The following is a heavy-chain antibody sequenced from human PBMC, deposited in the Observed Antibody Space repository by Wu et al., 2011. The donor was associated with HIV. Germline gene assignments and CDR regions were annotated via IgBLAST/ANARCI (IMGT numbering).Heavy chain of an antibody. CDR1: GNTFTSYD. V-gene: IGHV1-8*02. CDR2: MNPNSANT. Sequence: QVQLVQSGAEVKKPGASVKVSCQASGNTFTSYDLNWVRQATGQGLEWMGWMNPNSANTGYAQKFQGRVTMTRNTSISTAYMELSSLRSEDTAVYYCARDPRRPKVTYFDYWGQGTLVTVSS. D-gene: IGHD6-6*01. J-gene: IGHJ4*02. CDR3: ARDPRRPKVTYFDY.